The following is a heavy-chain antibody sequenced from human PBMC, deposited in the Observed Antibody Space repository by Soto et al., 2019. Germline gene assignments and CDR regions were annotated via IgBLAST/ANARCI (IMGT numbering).Heavy chain of an antibody. Sequence: PGGSLRLSCAASGFIFSGSALHWVRQASGKGLEWVFRIRSKANSYATAYGASMKGRFTISRYDSKSTTYLQMNGLKTDDTAVYYCARHDGWDTTTLNSLRXWGPVALVTVSX. CDR2: IRSKANSYAT. D-gene: IGHD5-18*01. CDR3: ARHDGWDTTTLNSLRX. J-gene: IGHJ4*02. CDR1: GFIFSGSA. V-gene: IGHV3-73*01.